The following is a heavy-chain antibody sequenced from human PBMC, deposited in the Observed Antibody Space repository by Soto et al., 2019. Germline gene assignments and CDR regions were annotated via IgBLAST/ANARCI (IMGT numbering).Heavy chain of an antibody. D-gene: IGHD6-13*01. J-gene: IGHJ6*02. CDR3: ASLPGYSRSWYYYGIDV. CDR2: IIPILGIA. V-gene: IGHV1-69*02. CDR1: GGTFSSYT. Sequence: GASVKVSCKASGGTFSSYTISWVRQAPGQGLEWMGRIIPILGIANYAQKFQGRVTITADKSTSTAYMELSSLRSEDTAVYYCASLPGYSRSWYYYGIDVWGQGTTVTVSS.